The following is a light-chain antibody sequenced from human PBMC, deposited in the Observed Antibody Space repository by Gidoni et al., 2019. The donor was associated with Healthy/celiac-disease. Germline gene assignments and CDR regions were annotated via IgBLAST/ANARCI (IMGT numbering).Light chain of an antibody. CDR3: LQDYNYPLT. J-gene: IGKJ4*01. CDR2: AAS. CDR1: QGIRDD. V-gene: IGKV1-6*01. Sequence: AIQMTQSPSSLSASVGDRVTITCRASQGIRDDLGWYQQKPRKAPKLLIDAASSLQSGVPSRFSGSGSGTDFTLTINSLQPEDFATYYCLQDYNYPLTFGGGTKVEIK.